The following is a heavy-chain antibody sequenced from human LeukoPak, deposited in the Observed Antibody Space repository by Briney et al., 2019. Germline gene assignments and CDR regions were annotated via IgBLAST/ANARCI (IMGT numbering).Heavy chain of an antibody. J-gene: IGHJ3*02. D-gene: IGHD3-22*01. V-gene: IGHV4-39*01. CDR1: GGSISSSSYY. CDR2: IYYSGST. CDR3: ARHLGFTMIVVGNDAFDI. Sequence: SETLSLTCTVSGGSISSSSYYWGWIRQPPGKGLEWIGSIYYSGSTYYNPSLKSRVTISVDTSKNQFSLKLSSVTAADTAVYYCARHLGFTMIVVGNDAFDIWGQGTMVTVSS.